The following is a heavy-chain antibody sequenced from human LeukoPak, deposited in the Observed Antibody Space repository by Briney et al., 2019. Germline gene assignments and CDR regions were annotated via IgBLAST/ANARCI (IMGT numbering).Heavy chain of an antibody. CDR2: IKEDGSEK. CDR1: GFTFSSYA. CDR3: ARTESRDPFDI. Sequence: GGSLRLSCAASGFTFSSYAMSWVRQAPGKGLEWVANIKEDGSEKYYVDSVKGRFTISRDNAKNSLYLQMNSLRAEDTAVYYCARTESRDPFDIWGQGTMVTVSS. J-gene: IGHJ3*02. D-gene: IGHD2-2*01. V-gene: IGHV3-7*01.